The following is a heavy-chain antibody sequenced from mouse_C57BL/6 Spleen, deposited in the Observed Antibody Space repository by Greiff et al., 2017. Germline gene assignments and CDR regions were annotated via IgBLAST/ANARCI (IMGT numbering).Heavy chain of an antibody. V-gene: IGHV1-54*01. CDR2: INPGSGGT. CDR3: ARPHGSSYWYFDV. Sequence: QVQLQQSGAELVRPGTSVKVSCKASGYAFTNYLIEWVKQRPGQGLEWIGVINPGSGGTNYNEKFKGKATLTADKSSSTAYMQLSSLTSEDSAVYFCARPHGSSYWYFDVWGTGTTVTVSS. J-gene: IGHJ1*03. D-gene: IGHD1-1*01. CDR1: GYAFTNYL.